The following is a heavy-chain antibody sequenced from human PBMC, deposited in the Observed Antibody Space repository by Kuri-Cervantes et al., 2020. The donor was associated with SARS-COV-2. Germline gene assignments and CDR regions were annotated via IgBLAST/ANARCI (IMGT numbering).Heavy chain of an antibody. CDR3: TRQTTGNTTSWFDP. CDR2: IKSKANSYAT. V-gene: IGHV3-73*01. J-gene: IGHJ5*02. CDR1: GFTFSNAW. D-gene: IGHD1-1*01. Sequence: GESLKISCAASGFTFSNAWMSWVRQAPGKGLEWVGRIKSKANSYATAHAASVKGRFTISRDDSKNTAYLQMNSLKTEGTAVYYCTRQTTGNTTSWFDPWGQGTLVTVSS.